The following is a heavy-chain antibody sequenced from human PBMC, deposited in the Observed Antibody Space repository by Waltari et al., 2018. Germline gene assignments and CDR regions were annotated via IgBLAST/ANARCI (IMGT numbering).Heavy chain of an antibody. V-gene: IGHV3-74*01. CDR2: INSDGSGT. Sequence: EVQLVESGGGFVQPGGSLRLSCAVSGSTLIRYWMDWVRKAPGKGLVWDSRINSDGSGTIYADSVKGRFTISRDNAKNTLYLQLNSLRVEDTAVYYCAREPYPDSNGYFYYYMDVWGKGTTVTVSS. CDR1: GSTLIRYW. CDR3: AREPYPDSNGYFYYYMDV. J-gene: IGHJ6*03. D-gene: IGHD3-22*01.